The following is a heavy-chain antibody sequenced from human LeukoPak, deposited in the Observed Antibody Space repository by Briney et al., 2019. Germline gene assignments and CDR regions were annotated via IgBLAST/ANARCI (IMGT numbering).Heavy chain of an antibody. V-gene: IGHV3-23*01. Sequence: GGSLRLSCAASGFTFSSYAMSWVRQAPGKGLEWVSTLSGSGGSTYYADSVKGRFTISRDNSKNTVYLQMNSLRAEDTAVYYCAKGPAVNIVATIGAYFDYWGQGTLVTVSS. CDR1: GFTFSSYA. CDR2: LSGSGGST. D-gene: IGHD5-12*01. J-gene: IGHJ4*02. CDR3: AKGPAVNIVATIGAYFDY.